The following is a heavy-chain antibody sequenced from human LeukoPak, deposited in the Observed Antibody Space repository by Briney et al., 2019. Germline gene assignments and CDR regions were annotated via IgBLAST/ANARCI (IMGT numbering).Heavy chain of an antibody. J-gene: IGHJ4*02. Sequence: PGGSLRLSCAVSGFTFSCYCMNWVRQAPGKGLEWVSGISWNSGSIGYADSVKGRFTISRDNAKNSLYLQMNSLRAEDTALYYCARSTSSSWTGTAFDYWGQGTLVTVSS. D-gene: IGHD6-13*01. V-gene: IGHV3-9*01. CDR1: GFTFSCYC. CDR3: ARSTSSSWTGTAFDY. CDR2: ISWNSGSI.